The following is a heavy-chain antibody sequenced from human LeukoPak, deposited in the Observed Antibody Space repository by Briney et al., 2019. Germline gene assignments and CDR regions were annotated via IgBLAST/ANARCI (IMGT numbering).Heavy chain of an antibody. D-gene: IGHD3-22*01. V-gene: IGHV3-30*03. CDR1: GFTFSSYG. CDR3: AREGSSGYHNYPDY. J-gene: IGHJ4*02. Sequence: GRSLRLSCAASGFTFSSYGMHWVRQAPGKGLEWVAVISYDGSNKYYADSVKGRFTISRDNSKNTLYLQMNSLRAEDTAVYYCAREGSSGYHNYPDYWGQGTLVTVSS. CDR2: ISYDGSNK.